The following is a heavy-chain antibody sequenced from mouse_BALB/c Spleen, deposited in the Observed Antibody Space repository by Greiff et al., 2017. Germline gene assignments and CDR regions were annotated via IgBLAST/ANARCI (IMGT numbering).Heavy chain of an antibody. CDR3: AREGGWLLPNFAD. D-gene: IGHD2-3*01. CDR2: IDPENGKT. J-gene: IGHJ3*01. CDR1: GFNIKDYY. Sequence: EVQVVESGAELVRPGALVKLSCKASGFNIKDYYMHWVKQRPEQGLEWIGWIDPENGKTIYDPKFQGKASITADTSSNTAYLQLSSLTSEDTAVYYCAREGGWLLPNFADWGQGTLVTVSA. V-gene: IGHV14-1*02.